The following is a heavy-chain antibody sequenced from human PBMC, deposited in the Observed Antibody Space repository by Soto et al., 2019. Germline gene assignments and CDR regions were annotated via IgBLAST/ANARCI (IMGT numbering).Heavy chain of an antibody. CDR1: GFTFSTYS. D-gene: IGHD5-12*01. CDR3: AKWSGYGAE. J-gene: IGHJ4*02. V-gene: IGHV3-23*01. CDR2: LSGGGINT. Sequence: EVQLLESGGGLVQPGGSLRLSCAASGFTFSTYSMAWVRQAPGKGPEWVSGLSGGGINTFYADSVKGRFTISVDNSKNTVDLQMNSVRVEDTAVYYCAKWSGYGAEWGQGTLVTVSS.